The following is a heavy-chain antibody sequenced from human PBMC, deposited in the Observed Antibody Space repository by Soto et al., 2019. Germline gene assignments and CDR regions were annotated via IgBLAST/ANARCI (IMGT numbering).Heavy chain of an antibody. V-gene: IGHV3-23*01. Sequence: GSLRLSCAASGXTFSSYSMSWVRQAPGKGLEWVSAISGSGGSTYYADSVKGRFTISIYNSNNTLYLQMNSMRAEDTAVYYCAKNYGSGSYYTPSPFDYWGQGTLVNVT. CDR3: AKNYGSGSYYTPSPFDY. J-gene: IGHJ4*02. D-gene: IGHD3-10*01. CDR2: ISGSGGST. CDR1: GXTFSSYS.